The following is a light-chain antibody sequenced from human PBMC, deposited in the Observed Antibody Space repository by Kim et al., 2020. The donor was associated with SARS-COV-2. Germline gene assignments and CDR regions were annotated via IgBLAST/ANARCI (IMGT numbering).Light chain of an antibody. J-gene: IGKJ3*01. CDR2: GAA. Sequence: PGERSTPSCRASQGVSSRYLAWYQHKPGQDPRLLIYGAARRATGIPDRFSGSGSGTDFTLSISRLEPEDFAVYYCQQYSSSLFTFGPGTKVDIK. CDR1: QGVSSRY. V-gene: IGKV3-20*01. CDR3: QQYSSSLFT.